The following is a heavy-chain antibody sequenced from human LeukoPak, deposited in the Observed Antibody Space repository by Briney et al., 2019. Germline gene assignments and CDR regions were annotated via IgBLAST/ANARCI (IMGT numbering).Heavy chain of an antibody. D-gene: IGHD6-19*01. J-gene: IGHJ4*02. CDR2: IYHSGST. V-gene: IGHV4-30-2*01. Sequence: PSQTLSLTCTVSGGSISSGGYYWSWIRQPPGKGLEWIGYIYHSGSTYYNPSLKSRVTISVDRSKNQFSLKLSSVTAADTAVYYCARLSRRGWSDYWGQGTLVTVSS. CDR3: ARLSRRGWSDY. CDR1: GGSISSGGYY.